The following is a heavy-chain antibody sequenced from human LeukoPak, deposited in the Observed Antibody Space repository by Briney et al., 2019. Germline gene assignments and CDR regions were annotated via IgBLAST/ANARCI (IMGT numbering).Heavy chain of an antibody. V-gene: IGHV4-34*01. Sequence: SETLSLTCAVYGGSSSGYYWSWIRQPPGKGLEWIGEINHSGSTNYNPSLKSRVTISVDTSKNQFSLKLSSVTAADTAVYYCALVVPAAISAALGFDPWGQGTLVTVSS. CDR1: GGSSSGYY. CDR3: ALVVPAAISAALGFDP. D-gene: IGHD2-2*01. J-gene: IGHJ5*02. CDR2: INHSGST.